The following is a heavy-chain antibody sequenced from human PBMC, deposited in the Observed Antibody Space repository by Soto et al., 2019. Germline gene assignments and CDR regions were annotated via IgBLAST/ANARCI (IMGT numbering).Heavy chain of an antibody. V-gene: IGHV3-11*01. Sequence: LRLSCAASGFIFSDYYMSWIRQAPGKGLEWLAYISRDGNAIFYADSVNGRFTISRDNAKNSLFLQMDDLRAEDTAMFFCARGAEMSSLTKWFDPWGQGTLVTVS. CDR3: ARGAEMSSLTKWFDP. J-gene: IGHJ5*02. D-gene: IGHD1-1*01. CDR2: ISRDGNAI. CDR1: GFIFSDYY.